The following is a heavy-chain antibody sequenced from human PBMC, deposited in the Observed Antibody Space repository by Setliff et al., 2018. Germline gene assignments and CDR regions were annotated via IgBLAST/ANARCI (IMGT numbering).Heavy chain of an antibody. J-gene: IGHJ3*02. D-gene: IGHD2-2*01. CDR1: GYPISSSYN. Sequence: SETLSLTCAVSGYPISSSYNWGWIRQPPGKGLEWIGSFSHGGNTYYNPSLKSRVTISVDTSKNQFSRKLSSVTATDAAVYYCARRYCSSTSCHNGDAFDIWGQGTMVTVSS. CDR3: ARRYCSSTSCHNGDAFDI. CDR2: FSHGGNT. V-gene: IGHV4-38-2*01.